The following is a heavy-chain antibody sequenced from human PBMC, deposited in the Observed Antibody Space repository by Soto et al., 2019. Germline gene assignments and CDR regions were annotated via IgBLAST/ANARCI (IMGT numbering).Heavy chain of an antibody. Sequence: HPGGSLRLSCAASGFTFSSYGMHWVRQAPGKGLEWVAVIWYDGSNKYYADSVKGRFTISRDNSKNTLYLQMNSLRAEDTAVYYCAREDGEQWLVRYHFDYWGQGTLVTVSS. D-gene: IGHD6-19*01. CDR3: AREDGEQWLVRYHFDY. J-gene: IGHJ4*02. CDR2: IWYDGSNK. V-gene: IGHV3-33*01. CDR1: GFTFSSYG.